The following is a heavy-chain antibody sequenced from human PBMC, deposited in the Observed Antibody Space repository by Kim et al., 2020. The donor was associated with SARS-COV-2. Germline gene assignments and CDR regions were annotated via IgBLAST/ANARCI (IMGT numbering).Heavy chain of an antibody. CDR2: RGDTT. CDR3: ANPRQPDY. D-gene: IGHD6-13*01. V-gene: IGHV3-23*01. J-gene: IGHJ4*02. Sequence: RGDTTSSADSVKGRFTISRDNSKNALYLQMSSLRAEDTAIYYCANPRQPDYWGQGTLVTVSS.